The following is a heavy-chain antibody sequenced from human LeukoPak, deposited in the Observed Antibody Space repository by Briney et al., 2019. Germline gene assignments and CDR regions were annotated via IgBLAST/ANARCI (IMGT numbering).Heavy chain of an antibody. CDR3: ASNYYGSGSLDY. D-gene: IGHD3-10*01. CDR2: IYYSGST. CDR1: GGSISSGGSY. Sequence: SSETLSLTCTVSGGSISSGGSYWNWIRQHPGKGLEWIGYIYYSGSTYYNPSLKSRVTISVDTSKNQFSLKLSSVTAADTAVYYCASNYYGSGSLDYWGQGNLVTVSS. V-gene: IGHV4-31*03. J-gene: IGHJ4*02.